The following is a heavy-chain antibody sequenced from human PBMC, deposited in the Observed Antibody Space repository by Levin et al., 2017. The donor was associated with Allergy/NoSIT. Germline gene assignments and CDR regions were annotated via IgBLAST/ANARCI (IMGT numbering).Heavy chain of an antibody. CDR2: VNPNSGRT. CDR1: GYSFADYD. CDR3: ARGIRNQLFSDS. J-gene: IGHJ4*02. Sequence: GGSLKISCRASGYSFADYDVNWVRQATGQGLEYMGWVNPNSGRTNYTPKFRGRVAMTTDPSINTAYMELSSLRSEDTAVYYCARGIRNQLFSDSWGQGTLVTVSS. D-gene: IGHD1-14*01. V-gene: IGHV1-8*01.